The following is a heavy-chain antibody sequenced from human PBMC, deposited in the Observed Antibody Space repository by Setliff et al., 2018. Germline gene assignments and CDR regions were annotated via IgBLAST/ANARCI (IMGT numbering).Heavy chain of an antibody. V-gene: IGHV1-18*01. CDR2: VSTYNGDT. CDR3: ARRPIALAGYRKGAFDI. J-gene: IGHJ3*02. D-gene: IGHD6-19*01. CDR1: GNSFSSFS. Sequence: ASVKVSCKASGNSFSSFSITWVRQAPGQGLEWMGWVSTYNGDTKYAQNFRGRVTMTTDMSTGTVYMELRTLRSDDTAVYFCARRPIALAGYRKGAFDIWGQGTMVTVSS.